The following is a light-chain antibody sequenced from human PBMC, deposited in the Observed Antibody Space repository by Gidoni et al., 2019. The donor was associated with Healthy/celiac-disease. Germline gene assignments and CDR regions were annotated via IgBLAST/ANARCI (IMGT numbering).Light chain of an antibody. J-gene: IGKJ4*01. CDR3: MQALQTPLT. CDR2: LGS. CDR1: QSLLHFNGYNY. Sequence: DIVMTQSPLSLPVTTGEPASISCRSSQSLLHFNGYNYLDWYLQKPGQSPQLLIYLGSNRASGVPDRFSGSGSGTDFTLKISRVEAEDVGVYYCMQALQTPLTFGGGTKVEIK. V-gene: IGKV2-28*01.